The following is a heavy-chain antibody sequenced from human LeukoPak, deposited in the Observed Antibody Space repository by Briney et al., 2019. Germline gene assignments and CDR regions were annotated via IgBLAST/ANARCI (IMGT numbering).Heavy chain of an antibody. Sequence: PGGSLRLSCAASGFTFSSYAMNWVRQAPGKGLEWVSAISGSDGSRYYAEYVKGRFTISRDNSKNTLYLQMNSLRAEDTAVYYCAKVSDHFYDSSGYLDYWGQGTLVTVSS. CDR1: GFTFSSYA. J-gene: IGHJ4*02. D-gene: IGHD3-22*01. CDR3: AKVSDHFYDSSGYLDY. V-gene: IGHV3-23*01. CDR2: ISGSDGSR.